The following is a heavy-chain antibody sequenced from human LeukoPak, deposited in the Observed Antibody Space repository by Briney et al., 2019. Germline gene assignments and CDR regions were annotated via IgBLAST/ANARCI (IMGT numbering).Heavy chain of an antibody. D-gene: IGHD5-24*01. J-gene: IGHJ5*02. CDR1: GGSFSGYY. CDR2: INHGGST. Sequence: PSETLSLTCAVYGGSFSGYYWSWIRQPPGKGLEWIGEINHGGSTNYNPSLKSRVTISVDTSKNQFSLKLSSVTAADTAVYYCARDRNGYNWFDPWGQGTQVTVSS. V-gene: IGHV4-34*01. CDR3: ARDRNGYNWFDP.